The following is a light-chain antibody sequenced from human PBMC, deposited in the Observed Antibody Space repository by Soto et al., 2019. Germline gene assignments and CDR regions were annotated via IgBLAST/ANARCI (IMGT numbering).Light chain of an antibody. CDR3: QQSYSIPFT. Sequence: DIQMTQSPSSLSASVGDRVTITCRASQSISSYLNWYQQKPGKAPKLLIYPASSLQSGVPSRFSGSGSGTDFTLTISSLQTEDFATYYCQQSYSIPFTFGPGTKVDIK. J-gene: IGKJ3*01. CDR1: QSISSY. V-gene: IGKV1-39*01. CDR2: PAS.